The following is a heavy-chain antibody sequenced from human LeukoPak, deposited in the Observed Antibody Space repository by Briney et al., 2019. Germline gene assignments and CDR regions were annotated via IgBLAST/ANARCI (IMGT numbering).Heavy chain of an antibody. J-gene: IGHJ4*02. D-gene: IGHD1-26*01. CDR3: AKWNGGRYHFAS. V-gene: IGHV4-59*02. Sequence: PSETLSLTCTVSGGSVSGSYWNWLRQPPGEGLEWLGYVSNSGSGSTKYNPSLESRVTMSVETSKNQFSLKLSSVTAADTAVYYCAKWNGGRYHFASWGQGTLVTVSS. CDR1: GGSVSGSY. CDR2: VSNSGSGST.